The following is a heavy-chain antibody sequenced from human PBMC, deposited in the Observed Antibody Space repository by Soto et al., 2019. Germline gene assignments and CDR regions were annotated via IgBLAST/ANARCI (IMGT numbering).Heavy chain of an antibody. Sequence: PSETLSLTCAVYGGSFSGYYWSWIRQPPGKGLEWIGEINHSGSTNYNPSLKSRVTISVDTSKNQFSLKLSSVTAADTAVYYCARADYYYDSSGSIPTRAFDIWGQGTMVTVSS. D-gene: IGHD3-22*01. CDR1: GGSFSGYY. J-gene: IGHJ3*02. CDR2: INHSGST. CDR3: ARADYYYDSSGSIPTRAFDI. V-gene: IGHV4-34*01.